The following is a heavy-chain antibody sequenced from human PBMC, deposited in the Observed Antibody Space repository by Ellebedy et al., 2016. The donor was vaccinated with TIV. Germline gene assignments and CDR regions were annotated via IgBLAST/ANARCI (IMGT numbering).Heavy chain of an antibody. J-gene: IGHJ4*02. CDR2: LSYDGSNK. Sequence: PGGSLRLSCAASGFTSSSLGMHWVRQAPGKGLEWVAVLSYDGSNKYYADSVKGRFTISRDNSKNTLYLQMNSLRAEDTAVYYWAKVWSAGTGDYWGQGTLVTVSS. CDR1: GFTSSSLG. D-gene: IGHD6-13*01. CDR3: AKVWSAGTGDY. V-gene: IGHV3-30*18.